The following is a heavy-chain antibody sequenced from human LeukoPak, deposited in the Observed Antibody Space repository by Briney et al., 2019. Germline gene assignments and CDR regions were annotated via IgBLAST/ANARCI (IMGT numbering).Heavy chain of an antibody. D-gene: IGHD3-22*01. CDR1: GGSISSYY. CDR3: VRDPGSSGYYDY. V-gene: IGHV4-59*01. Sequence: KPSQTLSLTCTVSGGSISSYYWSWIRQPPGKGLEWIGYIYYSGSTNYNPSLKSRVTISVDTSKNQFSLKLSSVTAADTAVYYCVRDPGSSGYYDYWGQGTLVTVSS. CDR2: IYYSGST. J-gene: IGHJ4*02.